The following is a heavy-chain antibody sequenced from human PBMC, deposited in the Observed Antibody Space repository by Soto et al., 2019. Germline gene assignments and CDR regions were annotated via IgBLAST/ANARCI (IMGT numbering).Heavy chain of an antibody. CDR1: GGSFNDYY. Sequence: QVQLQQWGAGLLKPSETLSLTCAVYGGSFNDYYWTWIRQPPGKGLEWIGEINHNGAANRNPSLRSRVTRSLDPSKKEVSRKLSSVSAADAAVYYCARGLGTDSFASYYYGMDVWGQGTKVTVSS. V-gene: IGHV4-34*01. CDR3: ARGLGTDSFASYYYGMDV. CDR2: INHNGAA. J-gene: IGHJ6*02. D-gene: IGHD3-3*01.